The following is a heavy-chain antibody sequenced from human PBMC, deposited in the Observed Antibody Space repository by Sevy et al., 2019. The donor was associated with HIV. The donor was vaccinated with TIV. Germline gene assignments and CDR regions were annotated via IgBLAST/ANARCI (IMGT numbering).Heavy chain of an antibody. D-gene: IGHD4-17*01. J-gene: IGHJ4*02. CDR3: TRALATVVTPEYYFDY. Sequence: GGSLRLSCTASGFTFGDYAMSWFRQAPGKGLEWVAFIRRNSYEPYGGSTEYAASVKGRFTISRDDSKSIAYLQMNSLKTEVTAFYYCTRALATVVTPEYYFDYWGQGTLVTVSS. CDR2: IRRNSYEPYGGST. V-gene: IGHV3-49*03. CDR1: GFTFGDYA.